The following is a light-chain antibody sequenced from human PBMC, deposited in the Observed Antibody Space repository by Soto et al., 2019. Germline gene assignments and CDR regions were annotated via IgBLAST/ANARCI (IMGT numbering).Light chain of an antibody. CDR3: CSYAGSSTAV. Sequence: QSALTQPASVSGSPGQSITISCTGTISDVGSYNLVSWYQQHPGKAPKLMIYEGSKRPSGVSNRFSGSKSGNTASLTISGLQAEDEADYYCCSYAGSSTAVFGGGTKVTVL. CDR2: EGS. CDR1: ISDVGSYNL. J-gene: IGLJ2*01. V-gene: IGLV2-23*01.